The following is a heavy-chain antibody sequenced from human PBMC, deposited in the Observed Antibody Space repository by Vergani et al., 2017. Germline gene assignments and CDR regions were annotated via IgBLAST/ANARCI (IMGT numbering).Heavy chain of an antibody. CDR3: ATKSCGTPGCQIGYFRE. Sequence: QVHLVESVGGVVQPGRSLRLSCVVSGFTSSYYGMHWVRQAPGKGLEWVAVISYDGTRKYYADSVKGRFTISRDNSKSTLYLQMNSLRTEDTAVYYCATKSCGTPGCQIGYFREWGQGTLVTVSS. V-gene: IGHV3-30*03. CDR1: GFTSSYYG. D-gene: IGHD1-1*01. J-gene: IGHJ1*01. CDR2: ISYDGTRK.